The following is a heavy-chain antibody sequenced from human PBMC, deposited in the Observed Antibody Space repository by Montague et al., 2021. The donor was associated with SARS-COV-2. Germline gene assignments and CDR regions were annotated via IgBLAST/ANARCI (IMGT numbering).Heavy chain of an antibody. Sequence: SETLSLTCTVYGGSISSSCYYWGWIRQPPGKGLEWVGSIYYSGSTYSNPSLQSRVTISVDTSKNQFSLKLSSVTAADTAVYYCATYYDILTGYYIDAFDIWGQGTMVTVSS. J-gene: IGHJ3*02. V-gene: IGHV4-39*01. D-gene: IGHD3-9*01. CDR3: ATYYDILTGYYIDAFDI. CDR1: GGSISSSCYY. CDR2: IYYSGST.